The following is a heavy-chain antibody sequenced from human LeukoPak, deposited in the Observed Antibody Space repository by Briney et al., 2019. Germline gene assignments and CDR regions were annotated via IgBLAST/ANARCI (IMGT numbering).Heavy chain of an antibody. CDR3: ARGLRCDLTISGTSTFDY. CDR1: GVSIRSSSFY. J-gene: IGHJ4*02. Sequence: SETLSLTCTVSGVSIRSSSFYWGWIRQPPGKGLEWIGSIYYSGSTYYRPSLKSRVTMSVDTSKNQFSLRLSSVTAADTAVYYCARGLRCDLTISGTSTFDYWGQGSLVTVSS. CDR2: IYYSGST. V-gene: IGHV4-39*01. D-gene: IGHD4/OR15-4a*01.